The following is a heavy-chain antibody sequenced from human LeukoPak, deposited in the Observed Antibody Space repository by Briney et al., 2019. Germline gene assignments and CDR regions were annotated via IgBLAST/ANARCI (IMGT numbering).Heavy chain of an antibody. CDR1: GFTFSSYT. CDR3: AKDRDYYDILSPFDY. CDR2: ISYDGSNK. D-gene: IGHD3-9*01. J-gene: IGHJ4*02. V-gene: IGHV3-30*04. Sequence: GGSLRLSCAASGFTFSSYTLHWVRQGPGKGLEWVAVISYDGSNKYYADSVKGRFTISRDNSKNTLYLQMNSLRAEDTAVYYCAKDRDYYDILSPFDYWGQGTLVTVSS.